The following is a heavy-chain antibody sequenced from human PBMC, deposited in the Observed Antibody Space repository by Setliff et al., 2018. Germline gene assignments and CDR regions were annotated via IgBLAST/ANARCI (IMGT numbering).Heavy chain of an antibody. CDR1: GYTLTELS. CDR2: FDPEDGET. CDR3: ATTHYDSSGYYYLERSAFDI. V-gene: IGHV1-24*01. D-gene: IGHD3-22*01. Sequence: GASVKVSCKFSGYTLTELSRHWVRQAPGKGLEWMGGFDPEDGETIYAQKFQGRVTMTEDTSTDTAYMELSSLRSEDTAVYYCATTHYDSSGYYYLERSAFDIWGQGTMVTVSS. J-gene: IGHJ3*02.